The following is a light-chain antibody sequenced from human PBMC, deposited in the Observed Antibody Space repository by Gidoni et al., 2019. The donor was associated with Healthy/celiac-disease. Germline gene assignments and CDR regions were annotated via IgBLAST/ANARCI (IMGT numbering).Light chain of an antibody. J-gene: IGLJ1*01. CDR2: YDS. CDR3: QVWDSISDHPYV. CDR1: TIGSKS. Sequence: SYVLTQLPSGSVAPGKTGRITCGGNTIGSKSVHWYQQEPGQAPVRVISYDSDRPSGIPVRFSVSNSGNTATLTLSSVEAGDEADYYCQVWDSISDHPYVFGTGTKVTVL. V-gene: IGLV3-21*04.